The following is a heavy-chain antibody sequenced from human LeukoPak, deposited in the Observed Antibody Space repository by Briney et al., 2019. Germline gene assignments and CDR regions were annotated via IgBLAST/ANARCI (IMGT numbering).Heavy chain of an antibody. Sequence: PGGSLRRSCAASEFTFISYAMHLVRHAPGMGVELVSVFSYDGSNKYFADSVKGRFTISRDNSKNRLYLQMNSLRAEDTAVYYCARERRTVSSSSSDYWGQGTLVTVSS. CDR2: FSYDGSNK. J-gene: IGHJ4*02. D-gene: IGHD6-13*01. CDR3: ARERRTVSSSSSDY. CDR1: EFTFISYA. V-gene: IGHV3-30*04.